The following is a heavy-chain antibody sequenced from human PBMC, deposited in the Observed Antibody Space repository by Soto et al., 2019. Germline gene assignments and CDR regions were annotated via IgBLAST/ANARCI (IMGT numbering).Heavy chain of an antibody. CDR1: GGSIISYY. CDR2: IYYSGST. CDR3: ARDRAAYCGDDCYSGANAFAI. J-gene: IGHJ6*02. V-gene: IGHV4-59*01. Sequence: SETLSLTCTVSGGSIISYYWSWIRQPPGKGLEWIGYIYYSGSTNYNPSLKSRVTISVDTSKNQFSLKLSSVTAADTAVYYCARDRAAYCGDDCYSGANAFAIWGQGTTVTVSS. D-gene: IGHD2-21*02.